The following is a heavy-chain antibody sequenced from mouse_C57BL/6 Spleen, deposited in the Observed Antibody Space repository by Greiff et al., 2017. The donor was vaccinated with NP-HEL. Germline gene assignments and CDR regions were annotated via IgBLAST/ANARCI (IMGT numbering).Heavy chain of an antibody. CDR2: IHPNSGST. Sequence: VQLQESGAELVKPGASVKLSCKASGYTFTSYWMHWVKQRPGQGLEWIGMIHPNSGSTNYNEKFKSKATLTVDKSSSTAYMQLSSLTSEDSAVYYCARSGDYYGSKSPYWYFDVWGTGTTVTVSS. CDR1: GYTFTSYW. CDR3: ARSGDYYGSKSPYWYFDV. J-gene: IGHJ1*03. V-gene: IGHV1-64*01. D-gene: IGHD1-1*01.